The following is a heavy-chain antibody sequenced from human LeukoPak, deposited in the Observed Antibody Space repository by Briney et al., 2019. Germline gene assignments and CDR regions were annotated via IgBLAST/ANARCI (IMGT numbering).Heavy chain of an antibody. J-gene: IGHJ6*02. D-gene: IGHD2-21*02. Sequence: GGSLRLSCAASGFTVSSNYMSWVRQAPGRGLEWVSVIYSGGSTYYADSVTGRFTISRDNSKNTLYLPMNSLSAEDTAVYYCARASHLTASSYYYYGMDVWGQGTTVTVSS. V-gene: IGHV3-66*01. CDR2: IYSGGST. CDR1: GFTVSSNY. CDR3: ARASHLTASSYYYYGMDV.